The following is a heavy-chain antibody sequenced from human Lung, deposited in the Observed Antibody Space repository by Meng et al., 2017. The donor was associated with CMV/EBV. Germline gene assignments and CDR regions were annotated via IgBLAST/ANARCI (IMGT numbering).Heavy chain of an antibody. CDR1: GYTFTALG. J-gene: IGHJ4*02. Sequence: SCRASGYTFTALGISWVRQAPGQGLAWLGWINPCSGSTNYAQNLQGTVTMTTDTSTSTAYMELRSLRSDDTAVYYWARDEGATPFDYWGQETLVTSPQ. V-gene: IGHV1-18*01. CDR2: INPCSGST. CDR3: ARDEGATPFDY. D-gene: IGHD1-26*01.